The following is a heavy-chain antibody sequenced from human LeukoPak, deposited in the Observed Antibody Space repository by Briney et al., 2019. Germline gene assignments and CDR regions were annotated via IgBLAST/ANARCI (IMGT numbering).Heavy chain of an antibody. CDR2: IGSSSSYI. CDR3: ARDLRMTTVTTTAFDI. V-gene: IGHV3-21*01. CDR1: GFTFSSYS. D-gene: IGHD4-17*01. J-gene: IGHJ3*02. Sequence: GGSLRLSCAASGFTFSSYSMNWVRQAPGKGLEWVSSIGSSSSYIYYADSVKGRFTISRDNAKNSLYLQMNSLRAEDTAVYYCARDLRMTTVTTTAFDIWGQGTMVTVSS.